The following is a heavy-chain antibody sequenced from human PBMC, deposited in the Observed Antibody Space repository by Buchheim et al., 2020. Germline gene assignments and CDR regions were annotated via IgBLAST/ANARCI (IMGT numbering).Heavy chain of an antibody. J-gene: IGHJ6*02. V-gene: IGHV4-4*07. CDR3: ARDWAYYDFWSGYSPQYYYYGMDV. Sequence: QVQLQESGPGLVKPSETLSLTCTVSGGSISSYYWSWIRQPAGKGLEWIGRIYTSGSTNYNPSLKSRVTMSVDTSKNQFSLKLSSVTAADTAVYYCARDWAYYDFWSGYSPQYYYYGMDVWGQGTT. D-gene: IGHD3-3*01. CDR2: IYTSGST. CDR1: GGSISSYY.